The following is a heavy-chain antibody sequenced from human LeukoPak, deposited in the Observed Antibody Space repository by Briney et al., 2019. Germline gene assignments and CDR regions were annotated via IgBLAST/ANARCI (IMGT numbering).Heavy chain of an antibody. CDR3: ARGGVPAAIRADWFDP. V-gene: IGHV3-7*01. J-gene: IGHJ5*02. Sequence: GGSLRLSCAASGFTFSSYWMSWVRQAPGKGLEWVANIKQDGSEKYYVDSVKGRFTISRDNAKNSLYLQMNSLRAEDTAVYYCARGGVPAAIRADWFDPWGQGTLVTVSS. CDR2: IKQDGSEK. CDR1: GFTFSSYW. D-gene: IGHD2-2*02.